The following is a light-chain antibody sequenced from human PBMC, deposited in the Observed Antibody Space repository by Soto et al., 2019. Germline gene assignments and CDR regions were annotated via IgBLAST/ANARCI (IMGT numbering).Light chain of an antibody. Sequence: EIVLTQSPATLSLSPGERATLSCRASQSISSYLAWYQQKPGQAPRLLIYDASNRATGIPARFSGSGSGTDFTLTISSLEPEDFAVYYCQQRDDWPPFTFGGGTRVEIK. CDR1: QSISSY. CDR2: DAS. J-gene: IGKJ4*01. V-gene: IGKV3-11*01. CDR3: QQRDDWPPFT.